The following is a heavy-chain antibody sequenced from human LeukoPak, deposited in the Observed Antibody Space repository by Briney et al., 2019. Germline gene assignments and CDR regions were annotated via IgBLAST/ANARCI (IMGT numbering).Heavy chain of an antibody. Sequence: ASVKVSCKASGYTFTGYYMHWVRQAPVQRLEWMGWINPNSGGTNYAQKFQGRVTMTRDTSISTAYMELSRLRSDDTAVYYCARDRGTTVTTYWFDPWGQGTLVTVSS. D-gene: IGHD4-17*01. V-gene: IGHV1-2*02. CDR2: INPNSGGT. CDR1: GYTFTGYY. J-gene: IGHJ5*02. CDR3: ARDRGTTVTTYWFDP.